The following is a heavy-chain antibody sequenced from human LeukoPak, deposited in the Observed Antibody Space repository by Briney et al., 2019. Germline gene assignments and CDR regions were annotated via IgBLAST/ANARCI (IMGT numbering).Heavy chain of an antibody. CDR3: ARYSTYSSSSPFDY. CDR1: GVSFSSYY. Sequence: SETLSLTCSASGVSFSSYYSSWIRQPPGKGLEWVSYIYYTGSTTYNPSLKSGVTMIVVMSKNHFSLIQSYVNAADTPAYYCARYSTYSSSSPFDYCGQGTLVTVSS. CDR2: IYYTGST. D-gene: IGHD6-6*01. J-gene: IGHJ4*02. V-gene: IGHV4-59*08.